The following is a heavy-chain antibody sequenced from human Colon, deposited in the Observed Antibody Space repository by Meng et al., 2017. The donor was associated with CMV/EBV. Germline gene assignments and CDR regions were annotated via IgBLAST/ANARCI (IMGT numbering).Heavy chain of an antibody. Sequence: GESLKISCAASGFTFRNYRMNWVRQAPGKGLEWVSSISSSSTYIYYADSVEGRFTISRDDAKNSLFLQMNSLRAEDTAVYFCARDCGADSSSCPLNYWGQGTLVTVS. D-gene: IGHD2-2*01. V-gene: IGHV3-21*01. J-gene: IGHJ4*02. CDR1: GFTFRNYR. CDR3: ARDCGADSSSCPLNY. CDR2: ISSSSTYI.